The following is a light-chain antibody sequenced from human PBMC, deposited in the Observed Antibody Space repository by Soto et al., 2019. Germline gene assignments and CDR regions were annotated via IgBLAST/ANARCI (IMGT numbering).Light chain of an antibody. J-gene: IGKJ4*01. Sequence: DIQMTQSPSSLSASVGDRVTITCQASQDISNFLNWYQQKSGKAPKLLIYDAANLETWVPSRFSGSGSGTFFTFTFSSLQPEDLATYYCQQYNSLPLTFGGGTKVEIK. CDR1: QDISNF. CDR2: DAA. CDR3: QQYNSLPLT. V-gene: IGKV1-33*01.